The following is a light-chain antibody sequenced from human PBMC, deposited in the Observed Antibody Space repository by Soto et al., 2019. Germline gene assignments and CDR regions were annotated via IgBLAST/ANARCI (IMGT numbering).Light chain of an antibody. CDR1: QSISSY. CDR2: AAS. CDR3: QQSYSTPLT. Sequence: DIQMTQSPSSLSASVGDRVTTTCPASQSISSYLNWYQQKPGKAPKLLIYAASSLQSGVPSRFSVSGSGTDFTLTISSLQPEDFATYYCQQSYSTPLTFGGGTKVEIK. J-gene: IGKJ4*01. V-gene: IGKV1-39*01.